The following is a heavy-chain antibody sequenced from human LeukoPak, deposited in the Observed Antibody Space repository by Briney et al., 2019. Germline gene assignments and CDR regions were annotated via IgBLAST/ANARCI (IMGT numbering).Heavy chain of an antibody. D-gene: IGHD3/OR15-3a*01. Sequence: GGSLRLSCAASGFTFGDHAMHWVRQAPGKGLEWVAGISDSGGSTKYADSVKGRFTIARDNRKNTLYLQMNSLRAEDTAVYFCAKRGVVIRVILVGFHKEAYYFESWGQGALVTVSS. CDR1: GFTFGDHA. V-gene: IGHV3-23*01. CDR3: AKRGVVIRVILVGFHKEAYYFES. J-gene: IGHJ4*02. CDR2: ISDSGGST.